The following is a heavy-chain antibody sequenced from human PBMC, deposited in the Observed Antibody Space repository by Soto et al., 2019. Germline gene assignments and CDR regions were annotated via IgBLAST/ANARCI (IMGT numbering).Heavy chain of an antibody. J-gene: IGHJ4*02. CDR3: ARASSNFRLF. CDR2: IYYSGST. D-gene: IGHD4-4*01. Sequence: SETLSLTCTVSGGSISSGGYYWSWIRQHPGKGLEWIGYIYYSGSTYYNPSLKSRVTISVDTSKDQFSLKLSSVTAADTAVYYCARASSNFRLFWGQGTLVTVSS. V-gene: IGHV4-31*03. CDR1: GGSISSGGYY.